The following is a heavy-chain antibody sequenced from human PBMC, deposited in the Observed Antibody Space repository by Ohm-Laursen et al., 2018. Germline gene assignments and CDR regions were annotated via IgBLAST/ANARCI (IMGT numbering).Heavy chain of an antibody. Sequence: GSLRLSCTASGFIFDDYTMHWVRQAPGKGLEWVSLISGDGGSTYYIDSVRGRFTISRDNRKDSLYLQMKSLRTEDTGFYYCGRDMRLTGDGYHGVDVWGQGTTVTVSS. CDR1: GFIFDDYT. CDR3: GRDMRLTGDGYHGVDV. D-gene: IGHD1-20*01. J-gene: IGHJ6*02. CDR2: ISGDGGST. V-gene: IGHV3-43*01.